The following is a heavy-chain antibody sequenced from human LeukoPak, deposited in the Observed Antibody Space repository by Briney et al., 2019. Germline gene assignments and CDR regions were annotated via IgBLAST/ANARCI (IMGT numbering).Heavy chain of an antibody. J-gene: IGHJ6*03. CDR2: ISSSSSYI. V-gene: IGHV3-21*01. Sequence: GGSLRLSCAASGFTFSSYEMNWVRQAPGKGLEWVSSISSSSSYIYYADSVKGRFTISRDNAKNSLYLQMNSLGPEDTAVYYCARDPYSGNYGNYYYYYMDVWGKGTTVTISS. CDR3: ARDPYSGNYGNYYYYYMDV. CDR1: GFTFSSYE. D-gene: IGHD1-26*01.